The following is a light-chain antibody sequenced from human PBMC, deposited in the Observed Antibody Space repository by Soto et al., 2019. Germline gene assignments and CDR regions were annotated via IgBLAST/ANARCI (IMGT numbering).Light chain of an antibody. CDR2: DAS. J-gene: IGKJ1*01. V-gene: IGKV1-5*01. Sequence: DIQVTQSPSTLSASMGDRVTMTCRISQSSSRRLAWYQQKPGKAPRLLIYDASSLERGVPSSFSGSGSGTEFTLTITSIEPDDFATYYCQQYHSWAFGQGTKVDIK. CDR3: QQYHSWA. CDR1: QSSSRR.